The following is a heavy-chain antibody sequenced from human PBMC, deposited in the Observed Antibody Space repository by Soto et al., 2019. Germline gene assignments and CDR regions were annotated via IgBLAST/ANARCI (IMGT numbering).Heavy chain of an antibody. D-gene: IGHD6-13*01. CDR1: VFTFSNYE. CDR2: ISSSSSTI. CDR3: ARAPLFITAAATVFDY. Sequence: SLRLSCSASVFTFSNYEMNWFRQSPGKGLEWVSYISSSSSTIYYADSVKGRFTISRDNAKNSLYLQMNSLRAEDTAVYYCARAPLFITAAATVFDYWGQGTLVTVSS. J-gene: IGHJ4*02. V-gene: IGHV3-48*03.